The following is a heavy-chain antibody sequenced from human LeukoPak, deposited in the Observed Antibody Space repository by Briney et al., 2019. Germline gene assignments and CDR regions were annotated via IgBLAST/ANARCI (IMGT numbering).Heavy chain of an antibody. CDR1: GFTFGSHS. CDR3: ARDLRFGELSEYYFDY. Sequence: GGSLRLSCAASGFTFGSHSMNWVRQAPGKGLEWVSSISSSSSYIYYADSVKGRFTISRDNAKNSLYLQMNSLRAEDTAVYYCARDLRFGELSEYYFDYWGQGTLVTVSS. D-gene: IGHD3-10*01. CDR2: ISSSSSYI. V-gene: IGHV3-21*01. J-gene: IGHJ4*02.